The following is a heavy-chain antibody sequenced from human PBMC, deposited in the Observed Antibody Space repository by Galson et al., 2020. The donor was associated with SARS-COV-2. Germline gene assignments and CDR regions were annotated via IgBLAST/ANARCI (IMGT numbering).Heavy chain of an antibody. Sequence: SETLSLTCTVSGGSISSGSYYWSWIRQPAGKGLEWIGRIYTSGSTNYNPSLKSRVTISVDTSKNQFSLKLSSVTAADTAVYYCARDEQLVQSIWFDPGGQGTLVIVS. D-gene: IGHD6-6*01. CDR1: GGSISSGSYY. CDR2: IYTSGST. CDR3: ARDEQLVQSIWFDP. V-gene: IGHV4-61*02. J-gene: IGHJ5*02.